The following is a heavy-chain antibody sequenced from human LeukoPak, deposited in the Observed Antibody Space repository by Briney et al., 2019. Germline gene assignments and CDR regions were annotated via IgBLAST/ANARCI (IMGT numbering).Heavy chain of an antibody. CDR3: ASGYCSSTSCYKFDY. CDR2: INSDGSST. V-gene: IGHV3-74*01. CDR1: GFTFSSYW. D-gene: IGHD2-2*02. Sequence: GGSLRLSCAASGFTFSSYWMHWVRQAPGKGLVWVSRINSDGSSTSYADSVKSRFTISRDNAKNTLYLQMNSLRAEDTAVYYCASGYCSSTSCYKFDYWGQGTLVTVSS. J-gene: IGHJ4*02.